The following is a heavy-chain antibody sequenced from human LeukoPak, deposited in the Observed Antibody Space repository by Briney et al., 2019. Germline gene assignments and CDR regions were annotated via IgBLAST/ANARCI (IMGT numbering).Heavy chain of an antibody. V-gene: IGHV3-30-3*01. CDR2: ISYDGSNK. CDR1: RFTFSSYG. CDR3: ARDQGPLYYDSSGYYLSAFDY. Sequence: SLRLSCAASRFTFSSYGMHWVRQAPGKGLEWVALISYDGSNKDYADSVKGRFTISRDNSKNTLYLQMNSLRAEDTAVYYCARDQGPLYYDSSGYYLSAFDYWGQGTLVTVSS. D-gene: IGHD3-22*01. J-gene: IGHJ4*02.